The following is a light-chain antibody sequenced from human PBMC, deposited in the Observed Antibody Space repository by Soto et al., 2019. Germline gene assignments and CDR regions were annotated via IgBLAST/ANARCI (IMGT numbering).Light chain of an antibody. V-gene: IGLV2-14*01. Sequence: QSALTQPASVSGSPGQSITISCTGTSSDVGGYNYVSWYQQHPGKAPKLMIYDVSNRPSGVSNRFYGSKSGNTASLTISGLKAEDEADYYCRSYTSSSTLVFGGGTKLTVL. CDR2: DVS. CDR1: SSDVGGYNY. CDR3: RSYTSSSTLV. J-gene: IGLJ2*01.